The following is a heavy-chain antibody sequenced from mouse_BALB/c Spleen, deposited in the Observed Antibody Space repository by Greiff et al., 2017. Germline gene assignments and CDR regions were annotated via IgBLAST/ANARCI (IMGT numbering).Heavy chain of an antibody. CDR1: GDSITSGY. J-gene: IGHJ2*01. CDR3: ARYSYGRSGFAY. V-gene: IGHV3-8*02. CDR2: ISYSGST. Sequence: EVLLVESGPSLVKPSQTLSLTCSVSGDSITSGYWNWIRKFPGNKLEYMGYISYSGSTYYNPSLNSRISITRDTSKNQYYLQLNSVTTEDTATYYCARYSYGRSGFAYWGQGTTLTGSA. D-gene: IGHD1-1*01.